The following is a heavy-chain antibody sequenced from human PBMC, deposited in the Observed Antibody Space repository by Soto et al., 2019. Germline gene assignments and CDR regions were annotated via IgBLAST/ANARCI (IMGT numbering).Heavy chain of an antibody. V-gene: IGHV4-30-4*01. Sequence: PSETQSLTSPVSGCTIRSGDYYWSWIRQPPGKGLEWIGYIYYSGSTYYNPSLKSRVTISVDTSKNQFSLKLSSVTAADTAVYYCARALSSSFYFDYWGQGTLVTVSS. D-gene: IGHD6-6*01. CDR2: IYYSGST. CDR1: GCTIRSGDYY. J-gene: IGHJ4*02. CDR3: ARALSSSFYFDY.